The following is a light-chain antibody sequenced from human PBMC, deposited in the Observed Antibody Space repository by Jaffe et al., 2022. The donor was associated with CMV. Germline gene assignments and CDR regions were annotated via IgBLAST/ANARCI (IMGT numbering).Light chain of an antibody. Sequence: QSALTQPASVSGSLGQSITLSCTGTSSDVGGYNYVSWYQQHPGRAPKLMIYDVSNRPSGVSNRFSGSKSGNTASLTISGLQAEDQADYYCSSYTSSSIRVFGGGTKLTVL. CDR2: DVS. CDR3: SSYTSSSIRV. CDR1: SSDVGGYNY. V-gene: IGLV2-14*03. J-gene: IGLJ3*02.